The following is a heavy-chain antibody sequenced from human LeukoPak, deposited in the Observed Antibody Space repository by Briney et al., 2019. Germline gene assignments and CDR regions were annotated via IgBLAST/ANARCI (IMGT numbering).Heavy chain of an antibody. CDR3: ARTPGYCSSTSCATYYMDV. CDR1: GYTFTGYY. CDR2: INPNSGGT. V-gene: IGHV1-2*02. Sequence: GASVKVSCKASGYTFTGYYMHWVRQAPGQGLEWMGWINPNSGGTNYAQKFQGRVTMTRDTSISTAYMELSSLGSEDTAVYYCARTPGYCSSTSCATYYMDVWGKGTTVTVSS. D-gene: IGHD2-2*01. J-gene: IGHJ6*03.